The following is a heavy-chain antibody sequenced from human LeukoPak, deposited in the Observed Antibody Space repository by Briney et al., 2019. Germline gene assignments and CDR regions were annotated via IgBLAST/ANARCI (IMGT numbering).Heavy chain of an antibody. CDR3: ARGGLGYDILTGYSGYYYMDV. J-gene: IGHJ6*03. Sequence: GGSLRLSCAASGFTFSNAWMSWVRQAPGKGLEWVANIKQDGSEKYYVDSVKGRFTISRDNAKNSLYLQMNSLRAEDTAVYYCARGGLGYDILTGYSGYYYMDVWGKGTTVTISS. D-gene: IGHD3-9*01. V-gene: IGHV3-7*01. CDR2: IKQDGSEK. CDR1: GFTFSNAW.